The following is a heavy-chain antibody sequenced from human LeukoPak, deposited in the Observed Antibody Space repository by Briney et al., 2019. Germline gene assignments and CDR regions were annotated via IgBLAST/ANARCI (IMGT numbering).Heavy chain of an antibody. D-gene: IGHD1-20*01. J-gene: IGHJ4*02. CDR1: GFFFSSYG. V-gene: IGHV3-33*01. Sequence: GGSLRLSCAASGFFFSSYGMHWVRLAPGKGLERVALIWYGSNKYYADSVKGRFTISRDNSKNTLSLQMNSLRAEDTAVYYWARAHYNWNEPPFDSWGQGTLVTVSS. CDR3: ARAHYNWNEPPFDS. CDR2: IWYGSNK.